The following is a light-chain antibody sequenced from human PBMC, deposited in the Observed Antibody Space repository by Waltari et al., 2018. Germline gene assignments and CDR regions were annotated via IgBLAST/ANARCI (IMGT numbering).Light chain of an antibody. J-gene: IGLJ1*01. CDR3: CSDAGSSTYV. V-gene: IGLV2-23*01. CDR2: EGS. Sequence: QSALTQPASVSGSPGQSITISCTGTSSDVGSYNLVSWYQQHPGKAPKLMIYEGSKRASGVSERFSGSKSGNTASLTSSGLQAEDEADYYCCSDAGSSTYVFGTGTKVTVL. CDR1: SSDVGSYNL.